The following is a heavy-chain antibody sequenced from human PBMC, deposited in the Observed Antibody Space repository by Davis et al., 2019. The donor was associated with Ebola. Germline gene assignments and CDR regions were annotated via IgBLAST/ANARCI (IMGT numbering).Heavy chain of an antibody. V-gene: IGHV1-3*01. CDR3: AGPLSVVDSGSYPYYYYGMDV. CDR2: INAGNGNT. Sequence: ASVKVSCKASGYTFTSYAMHWVRQAPGQRLEWMGWINAGNGNTKYSQKFQGRVTITRDTSASTAYMELSSLRSEDTAVYYCAGPLSVVDSGSYPYYYYGMDVWGQGTTVTVSS. D-gene: IGHD3-10*01. J-gene: IGHJ6*02. CDR1: GYTFTSYA.